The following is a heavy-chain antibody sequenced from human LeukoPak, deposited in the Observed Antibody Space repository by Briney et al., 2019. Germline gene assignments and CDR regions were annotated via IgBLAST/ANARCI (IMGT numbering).Heavy chain of an antibody. CDR1: GFTFSSYA. V-gene: IGHV3-23*01. CDR2: IFCSGCST. CDR3: AKAGAATGCSGGSCYSDGKATGFYY. Sequence: PGGSLTLSCAASGFTFSSYAMIWLPHSTGKALECVSAIFCSGCSTYYADSVEGRFTISRDNSKNTLYLQMNSLRAEDTAVYYCAKAGAATGCSGGSCYSDGKATGFYYWGQGTLVTVSS. J-gene: IGHJ4*02. D-gene: IGHD2-15*01.